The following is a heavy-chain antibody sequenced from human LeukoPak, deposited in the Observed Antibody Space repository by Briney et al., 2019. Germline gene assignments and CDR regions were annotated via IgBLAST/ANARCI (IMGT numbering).Heavy chain of an antibody. J-gene: IGHJ6*02. CDR1: GGIFSNYA. CDR2: IIPIFGTA. Sequence: ASVKVSCKASGGIFSNYAISWVRQAPGQGLEWMGGIIPIFGTANYAQKFQGRVTITADESTRTAYMELSSLRSEDTAVYYCATSIGTTGTTNVYYYYYGMDVWGQGTTVTVSS. CDR3: ATSIGTTGTTNVYYYYYGMDV. D-gene: IGHD1-1*01. V-gene: IGHV1-69*13.